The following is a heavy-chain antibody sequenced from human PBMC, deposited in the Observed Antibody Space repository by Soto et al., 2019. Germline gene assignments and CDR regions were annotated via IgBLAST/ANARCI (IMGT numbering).Heavy chain of an antibody. V-gene: IGHV1-18*01. D-gene: IGHD5-12*01. J-gene: IGHJ5*02. Sequence: QVHLVQSGVEVKTPGASVKVSCQASGYTFFTEDISWVRQAPGQGLEWMGWISTYSGDTKYAQKFQGRVTMTTDTSTTTAYLELRSLRSDDTAVYYCARHHGPTTSENGFDPWGQGTLVTVSS. CDR2: ISTYSGDT. CDR3: ARHHGPTTSENGFDP. CDR1: GYTFFTED.